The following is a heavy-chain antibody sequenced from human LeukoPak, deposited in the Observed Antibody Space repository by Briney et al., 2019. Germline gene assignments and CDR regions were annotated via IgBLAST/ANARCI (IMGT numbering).Heavy chain of an antibody. CDR3: ASMTTSRNWYFDL. Sequence: SETLSLTCTVSGGSISSYFWSWIQQPPGKGLEWIGYIYYSGSTNYNPSLKSRVTISLDTSKNQFSLKLSSVTAADTAVYYCASMTTSRNWYFDLWGRGTLVTVSS. V-gene: IGHV4-59*01. J-gene: IGHJ2*01. CDR1: GGSISSYF. D-gene: IGHD2-2*01. CDR2: IYYSGST.